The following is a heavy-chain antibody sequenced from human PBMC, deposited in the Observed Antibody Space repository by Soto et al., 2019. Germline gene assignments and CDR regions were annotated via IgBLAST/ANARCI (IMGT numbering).Heavy chain of an antibody. CDR2: INSDGSST. CDR1: GFTFSSYW. D-gene: IGHD2-21*02. J-gene: IGHJ3*02. V-gene: IGHV3-74*01. CDR3: ARVPYCGGDCYYAFDI. Sequence: GGSLRLSCAASGFTFSSYWMHWVRQAPGKGLVWVSRINSDGSSTSYADSVKGRFTISRDNAKNTLYLQMNSLRAEDTAVYYCARVPYCGGDCYYAFDIWGQGTMVTVSS.